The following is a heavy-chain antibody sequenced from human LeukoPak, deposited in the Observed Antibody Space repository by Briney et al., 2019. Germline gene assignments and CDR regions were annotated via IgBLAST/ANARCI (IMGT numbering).Heavy chain of an antibody. V-gene: IGHV4-59*12. D-gene: IGHD2-15*01. Sequence: PSETLSLTCSISGGSISPYYWTWVRQSPGKGLEWIGYIYYGGSTNYNPSLKSRVTISVDTSKNQFSLKLSSVTAADTAVYYCARGTLVVVVAATAYYYYYMDVWGKGTTVTVSS. CDR2: IYYGGST. CDR3: ARGTLVVVVAATAYYYYYMDV. J-gene: IGHJ6*03. CDR1: GGSISPYY.